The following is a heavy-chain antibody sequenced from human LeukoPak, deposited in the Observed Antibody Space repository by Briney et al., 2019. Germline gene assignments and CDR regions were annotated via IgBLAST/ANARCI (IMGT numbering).Heavy chain of an antibody. J-gene: IGHJ4*02. CDR2: ISSSSSYI. D-gene: IGHD5-24*01. CDR3: ANNVEMATFDY. Sequence: GGSLRLSCADSRFTFSSYSMNWVRQAPGKGLEWVSSISSSSSYIYYADSLKGGLPISKDNAKNSLYLQMNSLRAEDTAVYYCANNVEMATFDYWGQGTLVTVSS. CDR1: RFTFSSYS. V-gene: IGHV3-21*01.